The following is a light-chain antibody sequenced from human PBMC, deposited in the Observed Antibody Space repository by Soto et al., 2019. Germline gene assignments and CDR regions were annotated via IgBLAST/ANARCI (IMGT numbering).Light chain of an antibody. J-gene: IGKJ4*01. CDR3: QQYTSWPLT. CDR1: QSVYSN. CDR2: GAS. V-gene: IGKV3D-15*01. Sequence: EIEMTQSPATLSVSPGERATLSCRASQSVYSNLDWYQQEPGQAPRLLIYGASTRATGTPARFSGSGSGSEFTVTISSLQSEYFAVYYSQQYTSWPLTFGGGTKVEIK.